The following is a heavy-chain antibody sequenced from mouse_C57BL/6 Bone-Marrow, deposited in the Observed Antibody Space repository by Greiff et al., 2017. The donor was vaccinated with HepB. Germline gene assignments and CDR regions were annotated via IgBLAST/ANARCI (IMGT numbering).Heavy chain of an antibody. CDR1: GYTFTDYY. V-gene: IGHV1-26*01. Sequence: EVQLQQSGPELVKPGASVKISCKASGYTFTDYYMNWVKQSHGKSLEWIGDINPNNGGTSYNQKFKGKATLTVDKSSSTAYMELRSLTSEDSAVYYCARGDGYYDWFAYWGQGTLVTVSA. CDR2: INPNNGGT. D-gene: IGHD2-3*01. J-gene: IGHJ3*01. CDR3: ARGDGYYDWFAY.